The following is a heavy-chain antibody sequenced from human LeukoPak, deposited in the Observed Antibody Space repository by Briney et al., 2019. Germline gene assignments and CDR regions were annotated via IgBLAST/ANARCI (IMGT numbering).Heavy chain of an antibody. CDR1: GFTFSSYW. CDR3: AKGYSRYYDIFRGGASYFDY. Sequence: GGSLRLSCAASGFTFSSYWMSWVRQAPGKGLEWVSAISGSGGSTYYADSVKGRFTISRDNSKNTLYLQMNSLRAEDTAVYYCAKGYSRYYDIFRGGASYFDYWGQGTLVTVSS. D-gene: IGHD3-9*01. J-gene: IGHJ4*02. V-gene: IGHV3-23*01. CDR2: ISGSGGST.